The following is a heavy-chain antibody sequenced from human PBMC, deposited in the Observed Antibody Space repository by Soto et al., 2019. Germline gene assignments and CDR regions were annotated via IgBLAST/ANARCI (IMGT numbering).Heavy chain of an antibody. J-gene: IGHJ6*02. V-gene: IGHV1-69*01. D-gene: IGHD6-13*01. Sequence: QVQLVQSGAEVKKPGSSVKVSCKASGGTFSSYAISWVRQAPGQGLEWMGGIIPIFGTANYAQKFQGRVTITADESTSTASMELSSLRSEDTAVYYCARPQPDSSSYKHYYYGMDVWGQGTTVTVSS. CDR2: IIPIFGTA. CDR1: GGTFSSYA. CDR3: ARPQPDSSSYKHYYYGMDV.